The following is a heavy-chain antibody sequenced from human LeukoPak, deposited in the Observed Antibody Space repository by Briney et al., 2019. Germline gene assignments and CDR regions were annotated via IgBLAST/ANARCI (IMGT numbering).Heavy chain of an antibody. D-gene: IGHD3-9*01. J-gene: IGHJ3*02. CDR2: ISSSSSYI. V-gene: IGHV3-21*01. CDR1: GFTFSSYS. Sequence: PGGSLRLSCAASGFTFSSYSMNWVRQAPGKGLEWVSSISSSSSYIYYADSVKGRFTISRDNAKNSLYLQMNSLRAEDTAVYYCARDRDDILTGYYLPHAFDTWGQGTMVTVSS. CDR3: ARDRDDILTGYYLPHAFDT.